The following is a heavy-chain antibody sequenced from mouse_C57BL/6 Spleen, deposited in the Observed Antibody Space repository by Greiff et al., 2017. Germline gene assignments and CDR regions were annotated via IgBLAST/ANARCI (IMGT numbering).Heavy chain of an antibody. CDR3: ARESRGDSSGYGFAY. Sequence: QVTLKVSGPGILQPSQTLSLTCSFSGFSLSTFGMGVGWLRQPSGKGLEWLAHIWWDDDKYYNPALKSRLTISKDTSTNQVFLKIANVDTADTATYYCARESRGDSSGYGFAYWGQGTLVTVSA. D-gene: IGHD3-2*02. V-gene: IGHV8-8*01. J-gene: IGHJ3*01. CDR2: IWWDDDK. CDR1: GFSLSTFGMG.